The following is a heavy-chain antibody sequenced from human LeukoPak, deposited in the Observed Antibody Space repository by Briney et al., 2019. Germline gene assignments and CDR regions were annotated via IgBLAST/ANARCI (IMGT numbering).Heavy chain of an antibody. J-gene: IGHJ6*03. CDR3: ARGLSGPYYYYYMDV. V-gene: IGHV1-2*02. Sequence: ASVKVSCKASGYTFTSYGISWVRQAPGQGLEWMGWINPNNGDTNYAQKFQGRVTMTRDTSISTAYMELSRLRSDDTAVYYCARGLSGPYYYYYMDVWGKGTSVIVSS. D-gene: IGHD2-15*01. CDR1: GYTFTSYG. CDR2: INPNNGDT.